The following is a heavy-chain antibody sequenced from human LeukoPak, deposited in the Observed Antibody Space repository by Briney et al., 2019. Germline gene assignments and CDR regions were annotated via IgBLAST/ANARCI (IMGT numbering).Heavy chain of an antibody. D-gene: IGHD3-10*01. CDR2: ISYHGSNE. J-gene: IGHJ4*02. CDR1: GFTFSTYP. V-gene: IGHV3-30*04. CDR3: ARGLAYGSGSYSSDY. Sequence: GGSLRLSCEASGFTFSTYPMHWVRQAPDKGLEWVAMISYHGSNEYYADSVKGRFTISRDNSKNTLYLQMNSLRAEDTAVYYCARGLAYGSGSYSSDYWGQGTLVTVSS.